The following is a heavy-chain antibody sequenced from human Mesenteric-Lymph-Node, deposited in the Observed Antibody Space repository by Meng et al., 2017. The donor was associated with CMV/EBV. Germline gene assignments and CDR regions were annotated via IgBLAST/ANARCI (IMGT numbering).Heavy chain of an antibody. CDR2: IIPILGIA. D-gene: IGHD4-17*01. CDR1: GGTFSSYA. J-gene: IGHJ4*02. Sequence: SVKVSCKASGGTFSSYAISWVRQAPGQGLEWMGGIIPILGIANYAQKFQGRVTITADKSTSTAYMELSSLRSEDTAVYYCARAASPADTVTNPVDYWGQGTLVTVSS. CDR3: ARAASPADTVTNPVDY. V-gene: IGHV1-69*10.